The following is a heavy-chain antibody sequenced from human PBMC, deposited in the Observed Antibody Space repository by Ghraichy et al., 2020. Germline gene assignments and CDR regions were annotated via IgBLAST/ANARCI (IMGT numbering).Heavy chain of an antibody. V-gene: IGHV4-38-2*02. D-gene: IGHD1-26*01. CDR3: ARDRSRYTGSYYYYYGIDV. CDR2: IHYSGST. J-gene: IGHJ6*02. Sequence: SQTLSLTCTVSGYSISSGYYWGWIRQSPGKGLEWIGSIHYSGSTYNNPSLKSRVIISVDTSKNQFFLKVSSVTAADTAVYHCARDRSRYTGSYYYYYGIDVWGQGNTVTVSS. CDR1: GYSISSGYY.